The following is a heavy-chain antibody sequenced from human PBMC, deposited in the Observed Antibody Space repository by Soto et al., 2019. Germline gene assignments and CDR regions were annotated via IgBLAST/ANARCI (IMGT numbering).Heavy chain of an antibody. CDR3: ARRYGGTFDY. CDR1: GGSISSYY. J-gene: IGHJ4*02. Sequence: QVQLQESGPGLVKPSETLSLTCTVSGGSISSYYWSWIRQPPGKGLEWIGYIYYSGSTNYNPSLKSRGTTAVDTSKNQFSLKLSSVTAADTAVYYCARRYGGTFDYWGQGTLVTVSS. D-gene: IGHD2-15*01. CDR2: IYYSGST. V-gene: IGHV4-59*08.